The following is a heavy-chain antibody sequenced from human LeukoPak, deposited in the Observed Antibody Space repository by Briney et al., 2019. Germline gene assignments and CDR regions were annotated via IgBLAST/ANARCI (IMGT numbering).Heavy chain of an antibody. CDR2: IVVGSGNT. V-gene: IGHV1-58*02. CDR1: GFTFTSSA. J-gene: IGHJ4*02. CDR3: AAGGSGSYYNNDFDY. D-gene: IGHD3-10*01. Sequence: ASVKVSCKASGFTFTSSAMQWVRQARGQRLEWIGWIVVGSGNTNYAQKFQERVTITRDMSTSTAYMELSSLRSEDTAVYYCAAGGSGSYYNNDFDYWGQGTLVTVPS.